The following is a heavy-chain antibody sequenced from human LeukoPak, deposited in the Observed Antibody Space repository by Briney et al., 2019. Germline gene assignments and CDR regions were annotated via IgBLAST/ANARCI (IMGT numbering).Heavy chain of an antibody. CDR2: ISTYNGNT. D-gene: IGHD6-19*01. Sequence: ASVKVSCKASGYTFNIYGIIWVRQAPGQGLEWVGWISTYNGNTNYAPNIQDRVTMTTDTSTSTAYMELRSLRSDDTAVYYCARREQWLVGDDYWGQGALVTVSS. J-gene: IGHJ4*02. V-gene: IGHV1-18*01. CDR1: GYTFNIYG. CDR3: ARREQWLVGDDY.